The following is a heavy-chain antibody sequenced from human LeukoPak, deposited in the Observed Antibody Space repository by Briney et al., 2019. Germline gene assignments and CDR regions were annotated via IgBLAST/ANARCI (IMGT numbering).Heavy chain of an antibody. CDR3: ARGSSYYYDSSGYYLFDY. J-gene: IGHJ4*02. D-gene: IGHD3-22*01. CDR2: INPSGGST. V-gene: IGHV1-46*01. CDR1: GYTFTSYY. Sequence: ASVKVSCKASGYTFTSYYMHWVRQAPGQGLEWMGIINPSGGSTSYAQKFQGRVTMTRDMSTSTVYMELSSLRSEDTAVYYCARGSSYYYDSSGYYLFDYWGQGTLVTVSS.